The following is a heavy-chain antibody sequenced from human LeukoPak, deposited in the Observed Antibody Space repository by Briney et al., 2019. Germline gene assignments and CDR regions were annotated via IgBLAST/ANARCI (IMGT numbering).Heavy chain of an antibody. J-gene: IGHJ3*02. CDR3: ARGSTYYDFWSGYPHAFDI. CDR2: IYISGST. CDR1: GGSISSYY. V-gene: IGHV4-4*07. D-gene: IGHD3-3*01. Sequence: PSETLSLTCTVSGGSISSYYWSWIRQPAGKGLEWIGRIYISGSTNYNPSLKSRVTMSLDTSKNQFSLKLSSVTAADTAVYYCARGSTYYDFWSGYPHAFDIWGQGTMVTVSS.